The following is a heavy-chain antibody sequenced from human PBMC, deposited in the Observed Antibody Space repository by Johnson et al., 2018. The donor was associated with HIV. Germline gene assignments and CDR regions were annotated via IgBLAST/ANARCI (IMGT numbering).Heavy chain of an antibody. J-gene: IGHJ3*02. D-gene: IGHD6-19*01. CDR1: GFNFSSYG. V-gene: IGHV3-30*19. CDR2: IWYDGSNK. Sequence: QVQLVESGGGVVQPGRSLRLSCAASGFNFSSYGMHWVRQAPGKGLEWVAVIWYDGSNKYYADSVKGRFTISRDNSKNTLYLQMNSLRAEDTAVYYCARGIAVSNWVDIWGQGTMDTVSS. CDR3: ARGIAVSNWVDI.